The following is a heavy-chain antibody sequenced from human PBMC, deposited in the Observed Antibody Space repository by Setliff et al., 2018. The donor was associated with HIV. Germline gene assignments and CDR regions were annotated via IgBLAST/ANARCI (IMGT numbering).Heavy chain of an antibody. Sequence: GGSLRLSCAASGFTFTDYTMNWVRQAPGKGLEWVASIHYDGGNKYYADSVKGRFTISGDTSENTVYLQMNSLRAEDTAVYHCAKEGAPPNDAFDIWGQGTMVTVSS. V-gene: IGHV3-30*02. J-gene: IGHJ3*02. CDR2: IHYDGGNK. CDR1: GFTFTDYT. CDR3: AKEGAPPNDAFDI.